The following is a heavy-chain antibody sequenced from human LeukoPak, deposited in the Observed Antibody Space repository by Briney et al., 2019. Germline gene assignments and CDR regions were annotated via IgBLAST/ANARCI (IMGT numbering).Heavy chain of an antibody. Sequence: PGGSLRLSCVASGFTFPDYAMHWVRQPPGKGLEWVSGISWNSGSRGYADSVKGRFTISRDNAKNSLYLQMNSLRAEDTALYYCAKGTTGCSSTSCSSIDYWGQGTLVTVSS. V-gene: IGHV3-9*01. CDR2: ISWNSGSR. CDR3: AKGTTGCSSTSCSSIDY. CDR1: GFTFPDYA. D-gene: IGHD2-2*01. J-gene: IGHJ4*02.